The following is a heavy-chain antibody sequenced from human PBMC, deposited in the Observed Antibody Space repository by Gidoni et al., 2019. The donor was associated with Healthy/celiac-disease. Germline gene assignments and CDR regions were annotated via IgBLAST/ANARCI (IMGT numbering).Heavy chain of an antibody. D-gene: IGHD5-12*01. J-gene: IGHJ6*02. CDR3: TTDTVDIVATDYYYYGMDV. V-gene: IGHV3-15*01. Sequence: EVQLVESGGGLVKPGGSLRLSCAASGFTFSNAWMSWARQAPGKGREWVGRIKSKTDGGTTDYAAPVKGRFTISRDDSKNTLYLQMNSLKTEDTAVYYCTTDTVDIVATDYYYYGMDVWGQGTTVTVSS. CDR1: GFTFSNAW. CDR2: IKSKTDGGTT.